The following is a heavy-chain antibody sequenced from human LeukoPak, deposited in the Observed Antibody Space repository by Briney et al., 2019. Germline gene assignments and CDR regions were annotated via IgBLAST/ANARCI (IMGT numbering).Heavy chain of an antibody. CDR3: AKVIPVRYSKGPYYFDY. CDR1: GFTFSSYW. CDR2: ISGDGRNI. Sequence: PGGSLRLSCVASGFTFSSYWMHWVRQDPRKGLVWVSRISGDGRNINYADSVRGRFTISRDNSKNTLYLQMNSLRGEDTAVYYCAKVIPVRYSKGPYYFDYWGQGTLVSVSS. V-gene: IGHV3-74*01. J-gene: IGHJ4*02. D-gene: IGHD2-15*01.